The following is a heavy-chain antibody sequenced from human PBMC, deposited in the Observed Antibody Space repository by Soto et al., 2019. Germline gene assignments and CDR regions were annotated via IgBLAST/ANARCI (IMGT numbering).Heavy chain of an antibody. CDR2: MNPNSGNA. CDR3: ARVRRPPFFSDDSCSSADDFDI. V-gene: IGHV1-8*01. J-gene: IGHJ3*02. CDR1: GYTFINYD. Sequence: ASVKVSCKASGYTFINYDINWVRQATGQGLEWMGWMNPNSGNAGYAQKFQGRVSMTRDTSISTAYVELSSLRSEDTAVYYCARVRRPPFFSDDSCSSADDFDIWGQGTKVTVSS. D-gene: IGHD2-15*01.